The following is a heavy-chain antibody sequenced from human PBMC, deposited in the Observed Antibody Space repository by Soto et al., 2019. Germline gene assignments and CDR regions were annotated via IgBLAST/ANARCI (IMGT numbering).Heavy chain of an antibody. CDR1: GFSFSDYA. CDR3: AKGPDGSGYYHNWFDS. Sequence: EVHLLESGGALVQPGGSLTLSCAASGFSFSDYAMSWGRQAPGKGLEWVARISRTGDSAYYADSVKGRFAISRDRSKNRLSLQMNSLRVEDTAVYYCAKGPDGSGYYHNWFDSWGQGTLITVSS. D-gene: IGHD3-22*01. CDR2: ISRTGDSA. J-gene: IGHJ5*01. V-gene: IGHV3-23*01.